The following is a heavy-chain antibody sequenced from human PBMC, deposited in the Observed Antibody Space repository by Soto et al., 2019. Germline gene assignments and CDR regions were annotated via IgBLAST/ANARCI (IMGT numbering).Heavy chain of an antibody. J-gene: IGHJ4*02. CDR2: ISPDGGAI. CDR3: LRPYYFDF. Sequence: PGGSLRLSCAASGFAFSDYHMTWIRQAPGKGLEWVSRISPDGGAIQYADSVRGRFTISRDNAKNSLYLQMDSLRVEDTAVYYCLRPYYFDFWGQGTLVTVSS. CDR1: GFAFSDYH. V-gene: IGHV3-11*01.